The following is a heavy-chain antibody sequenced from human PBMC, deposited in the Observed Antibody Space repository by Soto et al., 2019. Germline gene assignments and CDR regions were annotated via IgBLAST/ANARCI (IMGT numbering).Heavy chain of an antibody. D-gene: IGHD3-22*01. CDR1: GGSISSGGYY. Sequence: TLSLTCTVSGGSISSGGYYWSWIRQHPGKGLEWIGYIYYSGSTYYNPSLKSRVTISVDTSKNQFSLKLSSVTAADTAVYYCARGESGYYRRPIDYWGQGTLVTVSS. CDR3: ARGESGYYRRPIDY. V-gene: IGHV4-31*03. J-gene: IGHJ4*02. CDR2: IYYSGST.